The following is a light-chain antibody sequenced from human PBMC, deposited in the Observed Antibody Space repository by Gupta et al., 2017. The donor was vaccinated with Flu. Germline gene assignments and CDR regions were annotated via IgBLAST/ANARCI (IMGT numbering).Light chain of an antibody. Sequence: GDRVIITLRASQGISDWLAWYQQKPGKAPRLLIYGASTLQTGVPSRFSGSGSETEFTLTISGLQPEDFATYYCQRANNVLGTFGGGTKVEIK. J-gene: IGKJ4*01. CDR2: GAS. V-gene: IGKV1-12*01. CDR1: QGISDW. CDR3: QRANNVLGT.